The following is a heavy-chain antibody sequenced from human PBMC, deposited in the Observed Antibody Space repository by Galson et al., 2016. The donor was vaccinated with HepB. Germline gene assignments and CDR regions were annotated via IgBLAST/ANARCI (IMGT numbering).Heavy chain of an antibody. CDR1: GYIFTSNG. V-gene: IGHV1-18*04. CDR3: ARDVRYAFEM. J-gene: IGHJ3*02. CDR2: ISTNGGNT. Sequence: SVKVSCKASGYIFTSNGVSWVRQAPGQGLEWMGWISTNGGNTNYAQNLQGRVTLTTDTSTSTAYMGLRSLRSDDTAVYYCARDVRYAFEMWGQGTMVTVSP.